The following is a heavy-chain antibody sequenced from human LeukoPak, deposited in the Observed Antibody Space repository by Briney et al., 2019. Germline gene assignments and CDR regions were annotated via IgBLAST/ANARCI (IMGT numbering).Heavy chain of an antibody. Sequence: SQTLSLTCAISGDSVSSNSAAWTWVRQSPSRGLEWLGRTYYRSRWSNDYAVSVQSRIVITADTSKNQFSLQLASVTPEDTAVYFCAASSGCFYSWGQGTLVTVSS. CDR3: AASSGCFYS. J-gene: IGHJ4*02. CDR1: GDSVSSNSAA. V-gene: IGHV6-1*01. D-gene: IGHD3-22*01. CDR2: TYYRSRWSN.